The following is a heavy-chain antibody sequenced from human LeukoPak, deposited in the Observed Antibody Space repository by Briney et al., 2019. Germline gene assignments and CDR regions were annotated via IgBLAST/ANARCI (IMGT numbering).Heavy chain of an antibody. J-gene: IGHJ4*02. CDR2: IYSGGST. V-gene: IGHV3-53*01. CDR3: ARDAYSSGWYSDY. Sequence: GGSLRLSCAASGLTVSSNYMSWVRQAPGKGLEGVSVIYSGGSTYYADSVKGRFTISRDNSKNTLYLQMNSLRAEDTAVYYCARDAYSSGWYSDYWGQGTLVTVSS. D-gene: IGHD6-19*01. CDR1: GLTVSSNY.